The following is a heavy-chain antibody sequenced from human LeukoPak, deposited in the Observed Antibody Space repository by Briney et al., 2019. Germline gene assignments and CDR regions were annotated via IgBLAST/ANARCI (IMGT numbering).Heavy chain of an antibody. CDR1: GYTFTGYY. J-gene: IGHJ4*02. Sequence: ASVKVSCKASGYTFTGYYMHWVRQAPGQGLEWMGWINPNSGGTNYAQKFQGRVTITRNTSISTAYMELSSLRSEDTAVYYCARGRDYGARRYFDYWGQGTLVTVSS. D-gene: IGHD4-17*01. CDR2: INPNSGGT. V-gene: IGHV1-2*02. CDR3: ARGRDYGARRYFDY.